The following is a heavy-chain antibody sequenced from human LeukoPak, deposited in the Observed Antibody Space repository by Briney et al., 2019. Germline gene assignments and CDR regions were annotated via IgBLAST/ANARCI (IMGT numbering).Heavy chain of an antibody. V-gene: IGHV4-34*01. J-gene: IGHJ4*02. CDR1: GGSFSGYY. Sequence: SETLSLTCAVYGGSFSGYYWSWIRQPPGKGLEWIGEINHSGSTNYNPSLKSRVTISVDTSKNQFSLKLSSVTAADTAVYYCHQVPAAMYPYFDYWGQGTLVTVSS. CDR3: HQVPAAMYPYFDY. CDR2: INHSGST. D-gene: IGHD2-2*01.